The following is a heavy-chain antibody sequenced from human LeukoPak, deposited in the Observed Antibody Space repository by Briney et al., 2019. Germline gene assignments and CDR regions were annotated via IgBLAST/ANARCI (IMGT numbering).Heavy chain of an antibody. Sequence: SGGSLRLSCAASGFTFSSYAMSWVRQAPGKGLEWVSAISGSGGSTYYADSVKGRFTISRDNSKNTLYLQMNSLRAEDTAVYYCATGRGLLSYFDYWGQGTRATVSS. CDR3: ATGRGLLSYFDY. CDR1: GFTFSSYA. D-gene: IGHD2/OR15-2a*01. V-gene: IGHV3-23*01. CDR2: ISGSGGST. J-gene: IGHJ4*02.